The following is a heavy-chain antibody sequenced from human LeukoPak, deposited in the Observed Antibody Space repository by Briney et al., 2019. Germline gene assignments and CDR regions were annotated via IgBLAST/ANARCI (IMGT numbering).Heavy chain of an antibody. V-gene: IGHV3-21*01. D-gene: IGHD3-22*01. CDR1: GFTFSNYN. J-gene: IGHJ5*02. CDR2: ITGCSRSI. CDR3: SRFPTLDSSGYYEHEDTASTP. Sequence: PGRSLRLSCAASGFTFSNYNMSWVRQALGQRLQWVSSITGCSRSIYYADLVKGRFTISRDNAENSLYLQMNSLRAEDTAIYACSRFPTLDSSGYYEHEDTASTPWGQGTLVTVSS.